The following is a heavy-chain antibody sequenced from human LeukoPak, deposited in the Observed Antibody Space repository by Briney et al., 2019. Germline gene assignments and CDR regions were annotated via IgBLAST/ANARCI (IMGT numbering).Heavy chain of an antibody. D-gene: IGHD3-3*01. J-gene: IGHJ4*02. CDR1: GFTFSSYA. CDR3: TTISAIFGVVIPDY. V-gene: IGHV3-15*01. Sequence: GGSLGLSCAASGFTFSSYAMHWVRQAPGKGLEWIGRIKTKTSGGTTDYIAPMKGRFTISRDDSKNMLYLQMSSLKTEDTAVYYCTTISAIFGVVIPDYWGQGTLVTVSS. CDR2: IKTKTSGGTT.